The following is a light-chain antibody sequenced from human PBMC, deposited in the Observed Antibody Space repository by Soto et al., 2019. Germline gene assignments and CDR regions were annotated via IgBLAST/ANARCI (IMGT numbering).Light chain of an antibody. Sequence: DIQMTQSPSSLSASVGDRVTITCRASQTISSWLAWYQQKPGKAPKLLIYKASTLKSGVPSRFSGSGSGTEFTLTISSLQPDDFATYYCQHYNGFSWTFGQGTKVDIK. CDR3: QHYNGFSWT. CDR1: QTISSW. CDR2: KAS. V-gene: IGKV1-5*03. J-gene: IGKJ1*01.